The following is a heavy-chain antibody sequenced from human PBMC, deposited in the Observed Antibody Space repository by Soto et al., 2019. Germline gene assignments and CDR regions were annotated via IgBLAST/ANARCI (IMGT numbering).Heavy chain of an antibody. J-gene: IGHJ5*02. Sequence: GASVKVSFKASGYTFTGYYMHWVRQAPGQGLEWMGWINPNSGGTNYAQKFQGRVTMTRDTSISTAYMELSRLRSDDTAVYYCARAYYPTYYYDSSGYYPFDPWGQGTLVTVS. CDR1: GYTFTGYY. V-gene: IGHV1-2*02. CDR2: INPNSGGT. D-gene: IGHD3-22*01. CDR3: ARAYYPTYYYDSSGYYPFDP.